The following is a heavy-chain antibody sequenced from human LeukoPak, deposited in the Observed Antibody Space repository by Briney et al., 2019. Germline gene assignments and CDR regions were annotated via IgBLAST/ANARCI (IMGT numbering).Heavy chain of an antibody. D-gene: IGHD5-12*01. CDR2: IYPGDSDT. V-gene: IGHV5-51*01. CDR3: ARRGRMAAIDKGFDP. J-gene: IGHJ5*02. Sequence: GESLKISCKGSGCSFTSYWIGWVRQMPGKGLEWMGIIYPGDSDTRYSPSFQGQVTISADKSISTAYLQWSSLKASDTAMYYCARRGRMAAIDKGFDPWGQGTLVTVSS. CDR1: GCSFTSYW.